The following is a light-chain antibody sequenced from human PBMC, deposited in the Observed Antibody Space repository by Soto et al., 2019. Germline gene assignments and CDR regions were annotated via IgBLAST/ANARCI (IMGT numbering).Light chain of an antibody. CDR3: QQRYITPYT. V-gene: IGKV1-39*01. J-gene: IGKJ2*01. Sequence: DIQMTQSPSSLSASVGDTVTITCRASQSISVHLNWYQQKPGKVPKLLIYAASNLQSGVPSSFSGSDSETAFALTIRSLQPEDFATSYCQQRYITPYTSGQGTKLQLK. CDR2: AAS. CDR1: QSISVH.